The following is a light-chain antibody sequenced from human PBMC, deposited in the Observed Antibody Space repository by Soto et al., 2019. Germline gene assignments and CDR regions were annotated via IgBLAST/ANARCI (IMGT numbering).Light chain of an antibody. CDR1: QGIRND. CDR2: AAS. V-gene: IGKV1-17*01. CDR3: QQLYTLPFT. J-gene: IGKJ5*01. Sequence: DIQSTESPSSLSAAVLDRFTITHGASQGIRNDLGWYQQKPGKAPKRLIYAASSLQSGVPSRFSGSGSGTEFTLTISGLLPEDFAAYHCQQLYTLPFTFGQGTRLEIK.